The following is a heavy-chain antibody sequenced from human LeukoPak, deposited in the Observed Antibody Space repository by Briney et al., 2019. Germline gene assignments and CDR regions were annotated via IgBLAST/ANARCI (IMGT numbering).Heavy chain of an antibody. V-gene: IGHV4-34*01. Sequence: SQTLSLTCAVYGGSFSGYYWSWIRQPPGKGLEWIGEINHSGSTNYNPSLKSRVTISVDTSKNQFSLKLSSVTAADTAVYYCARGSSSWYVGKANDYWGQGTLVTVSS. CDR2: INHSGST. J-gene: IGHJ4*02. CDR1: GGSFSGYY. D-gene: IGHD6-13*01. CDR3: ARGSSSWYVGKANDY.